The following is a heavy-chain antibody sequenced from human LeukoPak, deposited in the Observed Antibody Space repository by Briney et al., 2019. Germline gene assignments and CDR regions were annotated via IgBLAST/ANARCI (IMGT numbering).Heavy chain of an antibody. CDR2: VSGDGRTT. J-gene: IGHJ4*02. V-gene: IGHV3-23*01. Sequence: QPGGSLRLSCAASGFTFNNYAMSWVRQVPGKGLEWVSAVSGDGRTTHYVDSVKGRFTISRDNSRNTLYLQMNSLRAEDTAVYYCARGAGYNYPYYFDYWGQGTLVTVSS. CDR1: GFTFNNYA. CDR3: ARGAGYNYPYYFDY. D-gene: IGHD5-24*01.